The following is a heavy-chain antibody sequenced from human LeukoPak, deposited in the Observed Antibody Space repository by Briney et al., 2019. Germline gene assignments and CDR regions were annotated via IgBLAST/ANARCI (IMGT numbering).Heavy chain of an antibody. CDR2: ISAYNGNT. D-gene: IGHD6-19*01. CDR3: ARDVRRGHSSCRYALGTGSSNDY. CDR1: GYTFTSYG. J-gene: IGHJ4*02. Sequence: ASVKVSCKASGYTFTSYGISWVRQAPGQGLEWMGWISAYNGNTNYAQKVQGRVTMTTDTSTSTAYMELRSLRSDDAAVYYCARDVRRGHSSCRYALGTGSSNDYWGQGTLVTVSS. V-gene: IGHV1-18*01.